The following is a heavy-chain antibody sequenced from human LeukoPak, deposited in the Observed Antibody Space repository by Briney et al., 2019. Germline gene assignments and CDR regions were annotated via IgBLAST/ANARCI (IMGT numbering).Heavy chain of an antibody. J-gene: IGHJ6*03. Sequence: SVKVSCKASGGTFSSYAISWVRQAPGQGLEWMGGVIPIFGTPNYAQKFQGRVTITADESTSTAYMELSSLRSEDTAVYYCARERYCSSTSCYRPQQNYYYYYMDVWGKGTTVTVSS. V-gene: IGHV1-69*01. D-gene: IGHD2-2*01. CDR2: VIPIFGTP. CDR3: ARERYCSSTSCYRPQQNYYYYYMDV. CDR1: GGTFSSYA.